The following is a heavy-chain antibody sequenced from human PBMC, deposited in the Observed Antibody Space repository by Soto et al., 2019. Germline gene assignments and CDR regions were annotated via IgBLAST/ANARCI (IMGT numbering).Heavy chain of an antibody. CDR3: ARLVGDGYDFRAFDY. D-gene: IGHD5-12*01. V-gene: IGHV4-39*01. J-gene: IGHJ4*02. Sequence: SETLSLTCTVSGGSISSSSYYWGWIRQPPGKGLEWIGSIYYSGSTYYNPSLKSRVTISVDTSKNQFSLKLSSVTAADTAVYYCARLVGDGYDFRAFDYWGQGTLVTV. CDR2: IYYSGST. CDR1: GGSISSSSYY.